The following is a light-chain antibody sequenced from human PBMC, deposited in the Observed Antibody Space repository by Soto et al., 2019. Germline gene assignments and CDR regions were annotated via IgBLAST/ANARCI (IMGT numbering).Light chain of an antibody. Sequence: QAVVTQPPSVSGAPGQTITMSCTGSGSNVGASYDVHWYQVLPGAGPRLLIYKNNNRPSGVPDRFSGSKSGTSASLAITGLRAEDEADYYCQSYDNILSGPLFGGGTQPDRPR. V-gene: IGLV1-40*01. J-gene: IGLJ7*01. CDR2: KNN. CDR1: GSNVGASYD. CDR3: QSYDNILSGPL.